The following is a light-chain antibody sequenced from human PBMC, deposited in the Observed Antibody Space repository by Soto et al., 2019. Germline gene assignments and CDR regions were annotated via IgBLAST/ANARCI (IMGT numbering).Light chain of an antibody. CDR2: DAS. CDR1: QSVSSN. V-gene: IGKV3-15*01. CDR3: QQYNNWLGT. Sequence: SVLAHSPGTLSLSPGEIAALSGRASQSVSSNLAWYQQKPGQTPRLLIYDASTRATDIPARFSGSGSGTDFTLTISSLLSEDFAVYYCQQYNNWLGTFGQGTKVDIK. J-gene: IGKJ1*01.